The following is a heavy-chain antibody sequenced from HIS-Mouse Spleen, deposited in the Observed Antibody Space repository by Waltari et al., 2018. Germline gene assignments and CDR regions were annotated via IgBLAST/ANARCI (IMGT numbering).Heavy chain of an antibody. CDR3: AREIPYSSSWYDWYFDL. D-gene: IGHD6-13*01. CDR1: GGSLSSRSYS. V-gene: IGHV4-39*07. CDR2: IYYSGST. J-gene: IGHJ2*01. Sequence: QLQLQESGPGLVKPSETLSLPCTVPGGSLSSRSYSWGWIRQPPGKGLEWIGSIYYSGSTYYNPSLKSRVTISVDTSKNQFSLKLSSVTAADTAVYYCAREIPYSSSWYDWYFDLWGRGTLVTVSS.